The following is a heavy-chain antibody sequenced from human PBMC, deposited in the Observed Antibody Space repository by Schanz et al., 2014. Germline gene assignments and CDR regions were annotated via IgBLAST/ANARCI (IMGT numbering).Heavy chain of an antibody. CDR3: ARDSRPDDDFVAAYYSIDY. V-gene: IGHV3-23*01. D-gene: IGHD3-9*01. Sequence: VQLLQFGGGVVQPGRSLRLSCAASGFTFSNYAMSWVRQAPGKGLEWVSGFIVDSGNTYYAGSVKGRFTISRDNAKNTLYLQMNSLRAEDTAVYYCARDSRPDDDFVAAYYSIDYWGQGTLVTVSS. CDR2: FIVDSGNT. CDR1: GFTFSNYA. J-gene: IGHJ4*02.